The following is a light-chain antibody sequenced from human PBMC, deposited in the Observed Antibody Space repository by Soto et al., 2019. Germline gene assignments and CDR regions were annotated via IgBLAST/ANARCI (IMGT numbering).Light chain of an antibody. CDR2: DAS. J-gene: IGKJ1*01. V-gene: IGKV3D-20*02. CDR1: QTVRNNY. Sequence: EFVLTQSPGTLSLSPGERATLSCRASQTVRNNYLAWYQQKPGQAPKLLIHDASSRATGIPDRFSGGGSGTDFILTISRLEPEDFAVYYCQERTGWPPWTFGQGTKVDI. CDR3: QERTGWPPWT.